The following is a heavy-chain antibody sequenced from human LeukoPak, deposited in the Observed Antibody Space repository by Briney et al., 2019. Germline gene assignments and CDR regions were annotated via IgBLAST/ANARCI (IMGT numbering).Heavy chain of an antibody. D-gene: IGHD3-10*01. CDR1: GFTFDDYD. J-gene: IGHJ6*03. CDR2: INWNGANR. Sequence: PGGSLRLSCAASGFTFDDYDMNWVRQGPGKGLEWVSTINWNGANRGYADPVKGRFTISRDNAKNSLYLQMNSLRAEDTAVYYCARDQRRKWFGELFGRGPHYYYMDVWGKGTTVTISS. CDR3: ARDQRRKWFGELFGRGPHYYYMDV. V-gene: IGHV3-20*04.